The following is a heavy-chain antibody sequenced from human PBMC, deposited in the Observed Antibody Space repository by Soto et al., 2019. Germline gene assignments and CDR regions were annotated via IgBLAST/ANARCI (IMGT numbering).Heavy chain of an antibody. CDR3: TRTYGSGSYDDY. CDR1: GFSFSGST. J-gene: IGHJ4*02. V-gene: IGHV3-73*01. Sequence: PGGSLRLSCAASGFSFSGSTMHWVRQASGKGLEWVGRIRDKANSYATVYSASVRGRFTISRDDSKNTAYLQMNSLKTEDTAVYYCTRTYGSGSYDDYWGQGTLVTVSS. D-gene: IGHD3-10*01. CDR2: IRDKANSYAT.